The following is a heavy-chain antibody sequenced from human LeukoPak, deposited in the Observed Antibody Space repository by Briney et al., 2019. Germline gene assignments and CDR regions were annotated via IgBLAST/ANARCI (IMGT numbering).Heavy chain of an antibody. J-gene: IGHJ4*02. CDR3: ARGERNLIVVPAAIDH. CDR1: GGSISSYY. D-gene: IGHD2-2*01. CDR2: IYYSGST. V-gene: IGHV4-59*01. Sequence: SETLSLTCTVSGGSISSYYWSWIRQPPGKGLEWIGYIYYSGSTNYNPSLKSRVTISVDTSKNQFSLKLSSVTAADTAVYYCARGERNLIVVPAAIDHWGQGTLVTVSS.